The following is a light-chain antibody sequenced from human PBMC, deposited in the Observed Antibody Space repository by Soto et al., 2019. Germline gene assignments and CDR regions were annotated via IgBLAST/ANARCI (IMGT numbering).Light chain of an antibody. J-gene: IGKJ3*01. CDR1: QSVLYTSNNKNY. Sequence: DIVMTQSSDSVAVSLGERATINCKSSQSVLYTSNNKNYLAWYQQKPGRPPKLLISWASTRESGVPDRFSGSGSGTDFTLSISSLQAEDVAVYYCQHYYSTPPTFGPGTKVDLK. V-gene: IGKV4-1*01. CDR2: WAS. CDR3: QHYYSTPPT.